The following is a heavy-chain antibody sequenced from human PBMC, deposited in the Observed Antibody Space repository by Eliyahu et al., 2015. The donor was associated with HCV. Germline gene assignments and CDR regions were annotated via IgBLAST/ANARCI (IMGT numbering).Heavy chain of an antibody. CDR2: FYTIGTT. V-gene: IGHV3-53*01. CDR1: GLPVSGNY. Sequence: EVHLVESGGDLIQSGGSLRPSCVASGLPVSGNYMXWVRQAPGKGLEWVSTFYTIGTTFYADSVKGRFIISRDNFKNTLYLQMNSLRVDDTAVYYCARHKDGDYPDYWGQGTLVTVSS. D-gene: IGHD4-11*01. CDR3: ARHKDGDYPDY. J-gene: IGHJ4*02.